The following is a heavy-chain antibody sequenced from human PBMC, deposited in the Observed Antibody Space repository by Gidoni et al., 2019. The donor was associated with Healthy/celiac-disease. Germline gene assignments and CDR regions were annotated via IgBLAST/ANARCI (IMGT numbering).Heavy chain of an antibody. CDR3: AREPLSGLTGYSYYFDY. CDR2: ISYDGSNK. J-gene: IGHJ4*02. V-gene: IGHV3-30*04. CDR1: GSTSHSHA. D-gene: IGHD3-9*01. Sequence: QVPLVASGRGVDQPGRSLSLSCAASGSTSHSHAMHWVRQAPGKGLEWVAVISYDGSNKYYADSVKGRFTISRDNSKNTLYLQMNSLRAEDTAVYYCAREPLSGLTGYSYYFDYWGQGTLVTVSS.